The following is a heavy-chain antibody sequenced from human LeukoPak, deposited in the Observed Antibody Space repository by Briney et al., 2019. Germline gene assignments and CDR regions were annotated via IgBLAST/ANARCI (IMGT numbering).Heavy chain of an antibody. CDR1: GFTFSSYW. D-gene: IGHD1-26*01. J-gene: IGHJ3*02. CDR3: TRSGRGGAFDI. CDR2: IYSDGGRT. V-gene: IGHV3-74*01. Sequence: PGGSLRLSCAASGFTFSSYWMHWVRHAPGKGLVWVSRIYSDGGRTDYADSVKGRFTISGDNAKNTLYLQMNSLRADDTAVYYCTRSGRGGAFDIWGQGTLVTVS.